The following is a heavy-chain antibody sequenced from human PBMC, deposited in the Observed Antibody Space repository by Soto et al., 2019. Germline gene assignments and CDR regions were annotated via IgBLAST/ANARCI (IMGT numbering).Heavy chain of an antibody. D-gene: IGHD3-10*01. Sequence: EVPLVESGGGLVQPGWSLRLSCAGSGLTLSRYWMHWVRQGPGKGLVWVSRINSDGGTTTYADSVKGRFTISRDNAKNTVDLQMNSLRAEDTAVYYCLAGETNYFDFWGQGTLVTVSS. V-gene: IGHV3-74*01. J-gene: IGHJ4*02. CDR3: LAGETNYFDF. CDR1: GLTLSRYW. CDR2: INSDGGTT.